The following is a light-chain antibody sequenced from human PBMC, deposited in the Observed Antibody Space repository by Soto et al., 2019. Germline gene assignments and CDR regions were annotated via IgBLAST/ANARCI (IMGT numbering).Light chain of an antibody. V-gene: IGKV1-5*01. CDR2: DTS. CDR1: QSISRQ. Sequence: DIELMHSPATLSSSICDRVTITFRASQSISRQLAWYQHKPGKAPKLLIYDTSSMDTGVPSRFSGSGSATEFTLTITSLQPDDFAPYYCQHSNSYPSTFGQGTKVDIK. CDR3: QHSNSYPST. J-gene: IGKJ1*01.